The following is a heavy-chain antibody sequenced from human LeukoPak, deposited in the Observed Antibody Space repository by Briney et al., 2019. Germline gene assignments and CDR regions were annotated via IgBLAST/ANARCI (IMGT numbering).Heavy chain of an antibody. D-gene: IGHD4-23*01. V-gene: IGHV4-4*02. Sequence: SETLSLTCAVSGGSISSSSTNCWTWVRQPPGKGLEWIGEIYHSGATNYNPSLKSRVTMLLDKSKNQFSLKLDSVTAADAAVYYCARNGGNSDYDYWGQGTLVTVSA. CDR3: ARNGGNSDYDY. CDR1: GGSISSSSTNC. J-gene: IGHJ4*02. CDR2: IYHSGAT.